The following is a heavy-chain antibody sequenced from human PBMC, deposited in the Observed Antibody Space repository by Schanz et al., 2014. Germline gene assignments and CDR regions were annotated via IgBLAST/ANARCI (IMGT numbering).Heavy chain of an antibody. D-gene: IGHD3-10*01. CDR1: GFTFSTHA. J-gene: IGHJ4*02. Sequence: EMQLLESGGGLIQPGGSLRLSCAASGFTFSTHAMTWVRQAPGMGLEWVSAISGSGGSTYYADSVKGRFTISRDNSRSTMYLQMNSLRAEDTAVYYCARIGGSVFDYWAQGTLVTVSS. CDR3: ARIGGSVFDY. V-gene: IGHV3-23*01. CDR2: ISGSGGST.